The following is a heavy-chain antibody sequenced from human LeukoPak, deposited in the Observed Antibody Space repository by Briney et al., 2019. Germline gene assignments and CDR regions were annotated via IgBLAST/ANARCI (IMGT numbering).Heavy chain of an antibody. D-gene: IGHD3-3*01. J-gene: IGHJ4*02. CDR1: GGSISSGSYY. CDR2: IYYSGST. CDR3: ARGAEYYAIWRGYAGYSDY. Sequence: PSETLSLTCTVSGGSISSGSYYWSWIRQPPGKGLEWIGYIYYSGSTNYNPSLKSRVTISVDTSKNQFSLKLSSVTAADTAVYYCARGAEYYAIWRGYAGYSDYWGQGISVTVSS. V-gene: IGHV4-61*01.